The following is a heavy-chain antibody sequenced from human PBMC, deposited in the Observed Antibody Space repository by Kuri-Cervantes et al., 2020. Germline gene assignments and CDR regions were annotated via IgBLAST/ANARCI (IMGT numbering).Heavy chain of an antibody. V-gene: IGHV5-51*01. Sequence: GESLKISCKGSEYDFTSYWIAWVRQMPGKGLEWMGIIYPGDSETRYSPSFQGQVTISADKSISTAYLQWSSLKASDTAMYYCARRSSGYEGGDWFDPWGQGTLVTVSS. J-gene: IGHJ5*02. CDR3: ARRSSGYEGGDWFDP. D-gene: IGHD5-12*01. CDR1: EYDFTSYW. CDR2: IYPGDSET.